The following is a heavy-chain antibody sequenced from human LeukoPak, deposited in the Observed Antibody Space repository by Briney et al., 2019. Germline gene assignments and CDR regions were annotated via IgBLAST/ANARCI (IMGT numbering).Heavy chain of an antibody. V-gene: IGHV1-69*05. D-gene: IGHD3-10*01. J-gene: IGHJ5*02. CDR1: RRTFSSYS. CDR3: ARDRRGDTMVRGVISAYNWFDP. Sequence: SVKVSCKASRRTFSSYSISWVRQAPGQGLEWMGRIIPIFGTANYAQKFQGRVTITTDESRITAYMELSSLRSEDTAVYYCARDRRGDTMVRGVISAYNWFDPWGQGTLVTVSS. CDR2: IIPIFGTA.